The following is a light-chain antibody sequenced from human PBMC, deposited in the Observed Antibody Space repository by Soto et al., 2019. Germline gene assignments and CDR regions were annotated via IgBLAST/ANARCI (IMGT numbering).Light chain of an antibody. V-gene: IGKV3-20*01. CDR3: QQYDSIPPWT. CDR2: GTS. CDR1: QTVGRSY. Sequence: EIVLTQSPGIMYLSPGERATLSCRASQTVGRSYLAWYQQKPGQAPRLIIFGTSTRATGIPDRFSGGESGTDFTLTISILEPEDYAVYFCQQYDSIPPWTFGQGTRVEVK. J-gene: IGKJ1*01.